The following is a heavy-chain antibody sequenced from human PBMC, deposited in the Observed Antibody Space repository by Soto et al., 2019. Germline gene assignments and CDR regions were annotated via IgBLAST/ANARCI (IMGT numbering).Heavy chain of an antibody. J-gene: IGHJ4*02. CDR1: GFTFSSYA. CDR3: AKEPLAAAAGPYYFDY. CDR2: ISGSGGST. V-gene: IGHV3-23*01. Sequence: EVQLLESGGGLVQPGGSPRLSCAASGFTFSSYAMSWVRQAPGKGLEWVSAISGSGGSTYYADSVKGRFTISRDNSKNTLYLQMNSLRAEDTAVYYCAKEPLAAAAGPYYFDYWGQGTLVTVSS. D-gene: IGHD6-13*01.